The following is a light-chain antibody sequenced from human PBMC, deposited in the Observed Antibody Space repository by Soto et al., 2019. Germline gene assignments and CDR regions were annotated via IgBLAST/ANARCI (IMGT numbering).Light chain of an antibody. J-gene: IGLJ1*01. CDR1: ISDVGGHNY. Sequence: QSVLTQPASVSGSPGQSITISCTGTISDVGGHNYVSWYQQHPGKAPKLMIYEVSYRPSGVSSRFSGSKSGNTASLTISGLQAEDEAAYYCSSRTSSSTHYVFGTGTKVTVL. V-gene: IGLV2-14*01. CDR2: EVS. CDR3: SSRTSSSTHYV.